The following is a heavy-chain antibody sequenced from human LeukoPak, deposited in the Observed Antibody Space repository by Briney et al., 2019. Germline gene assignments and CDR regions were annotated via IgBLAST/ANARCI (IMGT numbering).Heavy chain of an antibody. J-gene: IGHJ4*02. CDR1: GFTFSDYY. Sequence: GGSLRLSCAASGFTFSDYYMSWIRQAPGKGLEWVSYISSSGSTIYYADSVKGRFTISRDNAKNSLYLQMNSLRAGDTAVYYCAREPFWSGYFSNLHFDYWGRGALVTVSS. CDR3: AREPFWSGYFSNLHFDY. CDR2: ISSSGSTI. V-gene: IGHV3-11*04. D-gene: IGHD3-3*01.